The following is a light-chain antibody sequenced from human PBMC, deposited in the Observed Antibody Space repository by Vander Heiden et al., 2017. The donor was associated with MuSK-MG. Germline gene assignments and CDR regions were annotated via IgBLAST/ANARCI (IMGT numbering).Light chain of an antibody. CDR1: QSISSW. V-gene: IGKV1-5*01. CDR2: DAS. Sequence: DIQMTQSPSTLSASVGDRVTITCRASQSISSWLAWYQQKPGNAPKLLIYDASSLESGGPPRFSGSGSGTEFTLTISSLQPDDFATYYCQQYNSYSPETFGQGTKVEIK. J-gene: IGKJ1*01. CDR3: QQYNSYSPET.